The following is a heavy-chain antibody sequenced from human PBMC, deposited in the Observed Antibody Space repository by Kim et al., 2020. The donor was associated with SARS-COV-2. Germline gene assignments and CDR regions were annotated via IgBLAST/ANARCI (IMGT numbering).Heavy chain of an antibody. CDR3: AKDDSSGFDY. Sequence: STYYSNSVKGRFTISRDNSKNTLYLPMNSLRAEDTAVYYCAKDDSSGFDYWGQGTLVTVSS. D-gene: IGHD6-25*01. CDR2: ST. V-gene: IGHV3-23*01. J-gene: IGHJ4*02.